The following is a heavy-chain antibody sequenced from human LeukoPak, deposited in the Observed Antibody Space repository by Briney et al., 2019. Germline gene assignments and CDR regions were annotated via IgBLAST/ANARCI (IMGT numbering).Heavy chain of an antibody. V-gene: IGHV4-4*07. CDR2: IYTSGST. J-gene: IGHJ6*03. CDR3: ARTYYDILTGYYYYMDV. Sequence: SETLSLTCTVSGGSISSYYWSWIRQPAGKGLEWIGRIYTSGSTYYNPSLKSRVTISVDTSKNQFSQKLSSVTAADTAVYYCARTYYDILTGYYYYMDVWGKGTTVTVSS. D-gene: IGHD3-9*01. CDR1: GGSISSYY.